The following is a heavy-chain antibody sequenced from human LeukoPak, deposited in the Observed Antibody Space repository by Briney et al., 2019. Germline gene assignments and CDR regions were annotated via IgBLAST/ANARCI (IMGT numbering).Heavy chain of an antibody. CDR2: ISYDGSNK. CDR1: GFTFSSYG. Sequence: GGSLRLSCAASGFTFSSYGMHWVRQAPGKGLEWVAVISYDGSNKYYADSVKGRFTISRDNSKNTLYLQMNSLRAEDTAVYYCARDCYDIPRFAFDIWGQGTMVTVSS. V-gene: IGHV3-30*03. J-gene: IGHJ3*02. CDR3: ARDCYDIPRFAFDI. D-gene: IGHD3-22*01.